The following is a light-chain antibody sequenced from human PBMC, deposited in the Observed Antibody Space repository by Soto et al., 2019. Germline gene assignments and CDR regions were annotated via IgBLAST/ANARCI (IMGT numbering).Light chain of an antibody. CDR3: HQRSSWPQS. J-gene: IGKJ1*01. Sequence: EIVMTQSPATLSVSPGERATLSCRASQSVSNNYLAWYQQKPGQAPRLLIYGASNRATGIPARFSGSGSETDFTLTISSLEPEDFAVYYCHQRSSWPQSFGQGTKVDIK. CDR1: QSVSNNY. V-gene: IGKV3-11*01. CDR2: GAS.